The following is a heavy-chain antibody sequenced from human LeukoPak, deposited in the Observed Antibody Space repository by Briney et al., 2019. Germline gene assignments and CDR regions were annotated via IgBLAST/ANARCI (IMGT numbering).Heavy chain of an antibody. V-gene: IGHV3-30*02. CDR3: AKDRRSSSWYSRNDC. D-gene: IGHD6-13*01. Sequence: GGSLRLSCAASGFTFSSYGMHWVRQAPGKGLEWVAVIWYDGSNKYYADSVKGRFTISRDNSKNTLYLQMNSLRAEDTAVYYCAKDRRSSSWYSRNDCWGQGTLVTVSS. J-gene: IGHJ4*02. CDR2: IWYDGSNK. CDR1: GFTFSSYG.